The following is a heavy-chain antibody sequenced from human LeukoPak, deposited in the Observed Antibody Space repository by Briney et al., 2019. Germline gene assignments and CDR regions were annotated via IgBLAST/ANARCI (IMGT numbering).Heavy chain of an antibody. CDR2: ISYDGSNK. CDR3: AREGGCSSTSCYFAITFGGVIVLGAFDI. J-gene: IGHJ3*02. D-gene: IGHD3-16*02. CDR1: GFTFSSYA. Sequence: PGGSLRLSCAASGFTFSSYAMHWVRQAPGKGLEWVAVISYDGSNKYYADSVKGRFTISRDNFKNTLYLQMNSLRAEDTAVYYCAREGGCSSTSCYFAITFGGVIVLGAFDIWGQGTMVTVSS. V-gene: IGHV3-30-3*01.